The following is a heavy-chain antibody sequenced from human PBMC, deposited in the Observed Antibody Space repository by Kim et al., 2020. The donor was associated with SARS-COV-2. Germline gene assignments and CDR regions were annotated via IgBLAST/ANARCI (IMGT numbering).Heavy chain of an antibody. CDR2: T. Sequence: TNSADSEKGRFAVSRDNAKNTLYLQMHSLRAEDTAVYYCAKQTYRSYGMDVLGQGTTVTVSS. V-gene: IGHV3-74*01. D-gene: IGHD1-26*01. CDR3: AKQTYRSYGMDV. J-gene: IGHJ6*02.